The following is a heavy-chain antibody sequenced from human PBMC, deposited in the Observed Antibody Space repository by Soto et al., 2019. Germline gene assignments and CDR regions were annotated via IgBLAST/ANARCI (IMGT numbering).Heavy chain of an antibody. Sequence: GASVKVSCKVSGSRFSNYVISWVRQAPGHGLEWLGRIIPIFNSTKYAQSFQGRVTITADKSTSTASLELSSLRSDDTAVYYCAREGRGKKAGYNGLVSLGYWDQGTLVTVSS. CDR2: IIPIFNST. CDR3: AREGRGKKAGYNGLVSLGY. J-gene: IGHJ4*02. V-gene: IGHV1-69*06. CDR1: GSRFSNYV. D-gene: IGHD2-2*02.